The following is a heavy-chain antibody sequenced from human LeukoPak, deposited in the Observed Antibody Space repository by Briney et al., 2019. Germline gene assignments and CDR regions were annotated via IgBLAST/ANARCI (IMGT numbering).Heavy chain of an antibody. J-gene: IGHJ3*02. CDR1: GFTFSSYS. Sequence: GGSLRLSCAASGFTFSSYSMNWVRQAPGKGLEWVSYTSSSSSTIYYADSVKGRFTISRDNAKNSLYLQMNSLRAEDMALYYCAKSGSSGWPIDAFDIWGQGTMVTVSS. V-gene: IGHV3-48*04. CDR3: AKSGSSGWPIDAFDI. D-gene: IGHD6-19*01. CDR2: TSSSSSTI.